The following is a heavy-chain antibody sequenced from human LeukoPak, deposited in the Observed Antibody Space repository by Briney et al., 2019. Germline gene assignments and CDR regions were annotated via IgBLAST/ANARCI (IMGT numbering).Heavy chain of an antibody. Sequence: ASVKVSCRASGYTFTSYGISWVRQAPGQGLEWMGWISAYNGNTNYAQKLQGRVTMTTDTSTSTAYMELRSLRSDDTAVYYCARGVDYDFWSGYFGYWGQGTLVTVPS. CDR3: ARGVDYDFWSGYFGY. CDR2: ISAYNGNT. D-gene: IGHD3-3*01. J-gene: IGHJ4*02. CDR1: GYTFTSYG. V-gene: IGHV1-18*01.